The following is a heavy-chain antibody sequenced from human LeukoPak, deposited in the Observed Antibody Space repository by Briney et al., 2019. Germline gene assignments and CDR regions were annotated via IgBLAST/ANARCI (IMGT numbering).Heavy chain of an antibody. CDR2: ISAYNGNT. D-gene: IGHD3-10*01. V-gene: IGHV1-18*01. Sequence: ASVKVSCKASGYTFTSYGISWVRQAPGQGLEWMGWISAYNGNTNYAQKLQGRVTMTTDTSTSTAYMELRSLRAAVTAVYYCARDRGIWFRELLRWFDPWGQGTLVTVSS. CDR1: GYTFTSYG. CDR3: ARDRGIWFRELLRWFDP. J-gene: IGHJ5*02.